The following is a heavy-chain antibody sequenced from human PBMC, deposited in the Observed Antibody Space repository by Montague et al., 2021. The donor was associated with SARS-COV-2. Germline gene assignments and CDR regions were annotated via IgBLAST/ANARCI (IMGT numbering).Heavy chain of an antibody. V-gene: IGHV4-4*02. CDR3: AREAYYYDSSGYPYYYYYGLDV. CDR2: IYHSGST. J-gene: IGHJ6*02. Sequence: SETLSLTCAVSGGSISTSNWWTWVRQPPGKGLEWIGEIYHSGSTNYNPSLKSRVTISVDKSKNQFSLKLSSVTAADTALYYCAREAYYYDSSGYPYYYYYGLDVWGQGTTVTVSS. CDR1: GGSISTSNW. D-gene: IGHD3-22*01.